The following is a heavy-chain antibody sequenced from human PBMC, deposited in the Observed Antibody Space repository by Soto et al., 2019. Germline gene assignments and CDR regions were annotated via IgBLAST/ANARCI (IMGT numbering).Heavy chain of an antibody. V-gene: IGHV4-31*03. J-gene: IGHJ5*02. D-gene: IGHD3-3*01. CDR1: GDSISSGGYY. CDR3: AREGLRSPTWFDP. Sequence: SETLSLTCTVSGDSISSGGYYWSWIRQHPGKGLEWIGSSYYSGSAYYNPSLRSRVSISVDTSKNQSSLKLSSVTAADTAVYCCAREGLRSPTWFDPWGQGTQVTVSA. CDR2: SYYSGSA.